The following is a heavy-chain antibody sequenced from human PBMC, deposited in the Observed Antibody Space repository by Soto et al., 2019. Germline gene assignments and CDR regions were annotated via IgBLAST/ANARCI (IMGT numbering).Heavy chain of an antibody. V-gene: IGHV3-7*01. CDR2: IKQDGSEI. Sequence: GGSLRLSCAASGFTFSSYWMSWVRQAPGKGLEWVANIKQDGSEIYYVDSVKGRFTISRDNARNSLYLQMDSLRAEDTAVYYCARDRLIVGVTASFDYWGQGTLVTVSS. J-gene: IGHJ4*02. CDR3: ARDRLIVGVTASFDY. D-gene: IGHD1-26*01. CDR1: GFTFSSYW.